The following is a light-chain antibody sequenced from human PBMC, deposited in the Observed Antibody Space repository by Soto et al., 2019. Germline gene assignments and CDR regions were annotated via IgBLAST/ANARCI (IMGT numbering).Light chain of an antibody. V-gene: IGKV1-5*03. J-gene: IGKJ1*01. CDR1: QSISSW. CDR2: KAS. CDR3: QQYNSYSQGT. Sequence: DIQMTQSPSTLSASVGDRVTITCRASQSISSWLAWYQQKPGKAPKLLIYKASSLESGVPSRFSGSGSGTELTLTISSLQPDDFATYYCQQYNSYSQGTFGQGTKVEIK.